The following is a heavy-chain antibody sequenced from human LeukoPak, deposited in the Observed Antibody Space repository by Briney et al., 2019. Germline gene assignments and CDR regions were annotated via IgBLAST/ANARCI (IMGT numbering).Heavy chain of an antibody. CDR3: ARDAVLRYFDWLLYPTKTDAFDI. D-gene: IGHD3-9*01. Sequence: ASVKVSCKASGYTFTSYAMNWVRQAPGQGLEWMGWINTNTGNPTYAQGFTGRFVFSLDTSVSTAYLQISSLKAEDTAVYYCARDAVLRYFDWLLYPTKTDAFDIWGQGTMVTVSS. CDR2: INTNTGNP. J-gene: IGHJ3*02. CDR1: GYTFTSYA. V-gene: IGHV7-4-1*02.